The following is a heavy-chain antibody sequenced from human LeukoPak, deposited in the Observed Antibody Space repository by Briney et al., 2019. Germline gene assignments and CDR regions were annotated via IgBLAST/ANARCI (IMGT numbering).Heavy chain of an antibody. D-gene: IGHD3-3*01. Sequence: SETLSLTCTVSGGSINSYYWSWIRQPPGKGLEWIAYIHSSGSTEYNPSLKSRATISLDTSKNQVSLKLNSVTAADTAVYYCARHGVDVTTIPDYSYYYMDVWGKGTTVTVSS. CDR3: ARHGVDVTTIPDYSYYYMDV. CDR1: GGSINSYY. V-gene: IGHV4-4*09. CDR2: IHSSGST. J-gene: IGHJ6*03.